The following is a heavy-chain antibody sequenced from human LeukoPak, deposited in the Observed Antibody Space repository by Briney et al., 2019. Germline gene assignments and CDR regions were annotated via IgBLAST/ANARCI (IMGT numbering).Heavy chain of an antibody. D-gene: IGHD3-10*01. Sequence: GGSLGLSCAASGFTFSSYAMSWVRQAPGKGLEWVSAISGSGGSTYYADSVKGRFTISRDNSKNTLYLQMNSLRAEDTAVYYCARYGSGSSVNWFDPWGQGTLVTVSS. CDR2: ISGSGGST. J-gene: IGHJ5*02. V-gene: IGHV3-23*01. CDR1: GFTFSSYA. CDR3: ARYGSGSSVNWFDP.